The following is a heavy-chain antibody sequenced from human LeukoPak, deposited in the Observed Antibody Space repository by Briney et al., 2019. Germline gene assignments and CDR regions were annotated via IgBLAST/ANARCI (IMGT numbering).Heavy chain of an antibody. CDR1: GFTFGDYA. CDR2: ISWNSDSI. D-gene: IGHD3-22*01. V-gene: IGHV3-9*01. J-gene: IGHJ4*02. CDR3: ATSRDFYDSSGYYPYYFDC. Sequence: PGGSLRLSCAASGFTFGDYAMHWVRQAPGKGLEWVSGISWNSDSIGYADSVKGRFTISRDNAKNSLYLQMNSLRAEDTAVYYCATSRDFYDSSGYYPYYFDCWGQGTLVTVSS.